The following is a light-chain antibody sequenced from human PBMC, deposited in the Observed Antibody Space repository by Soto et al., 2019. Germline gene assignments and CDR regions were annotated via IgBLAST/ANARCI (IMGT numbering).Light chain of an antibody. V-gene: IGKV1-39*01. CDR3: QQCDSNPQT. J-gene: IGKJ4*01. Sequence: DIQMTQSPSSLSASVGERVTITCRASQSINSHLNWYQQKPGKPPKLLIHTTSSLQSGVPSRFRGSGAGTDFTLTISTLQHEEFATYYCQQCDSNPQTFGGGTTVEI. CDR2: TTS. CDR1: QSINSH.